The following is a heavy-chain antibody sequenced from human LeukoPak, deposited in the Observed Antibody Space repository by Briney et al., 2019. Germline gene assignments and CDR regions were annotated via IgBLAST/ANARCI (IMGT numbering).Heavy chain of an antibody. V-gene: IGHV1-69*06. CDR3: ARDFTVAGGGTGGGI. CDR1: GGTFSSYA. CDR2: IIPIVVTA. Sequence: SVKVSCKASGGTFSSYAISWVRQAPGQGREWMGGIIPIVVTANYAQKFQGRVTITADKSTSTAYMELSSRRADDPHLYYCARDFTVAGGGTGGGIWGQGTMVTVSS. D-gene: IGHD6-19*01. J-gene: IGHJ3*02.